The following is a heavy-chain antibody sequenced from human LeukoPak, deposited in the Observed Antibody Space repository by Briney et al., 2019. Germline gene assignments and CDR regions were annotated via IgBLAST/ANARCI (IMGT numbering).Heavy chain of an antibody. J-gene: IGHJ4*02. CDR3: AREGYYDSSGYFFDY. CDR2: IIPISGTA. D-gene: IGHD3-22*01. V-gene: IGHV1-69*01. Sequence: VASVRVSSTASGGTFTSYAISWVRQAPGQGLEWMGGIIPISGTANYAQKFQGTVTITADESTSTACMELSSLGSEDTAVYCCAREGYYDSSGYFFDYWGQGTLVTVSS. CDR1: GGTFTSYA.